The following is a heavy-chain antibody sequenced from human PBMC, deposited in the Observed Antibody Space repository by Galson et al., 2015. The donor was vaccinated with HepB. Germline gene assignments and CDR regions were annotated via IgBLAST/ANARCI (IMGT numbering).Heavy chain of an antibody. V-gene: IGHV3-66*01. D-gene: IGHD3-10*01. CDR3: ARGTPKYYYGSGNDAFDI. Sequence: SLRLSCAASGFTVSSNYMSWVRQAPGKGLEWVSVIYSGCSTYYADSVKGRFTISRDNSKNTLYLQMNSLRAEDTAVYYCARGTPKYYYGSGNDAFDIWGQGTMVTVSS. J-gene: IGHJ3*02. CDR2: IYSGCST. CDR1: GFTVSSNY.